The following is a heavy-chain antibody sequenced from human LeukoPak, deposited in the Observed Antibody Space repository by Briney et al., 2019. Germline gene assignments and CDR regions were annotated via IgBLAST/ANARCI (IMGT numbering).Heavy chain of an antibody. D-gene: IGHD5-12*01. CDR2: IWYDGSNK. V-gene: IGHV3-33*06. J-gene: IGHJ4*02. CDR3: AKDPSRGYSGYDEGGYFDY. CDR1: GFTFSSYG. Sequence: GGSLRLSCAASGFTFSSYGMHWVRQAPGKGLEWVAVIWYDGSNKYYADSVKGRFTISRDNSKNTLYLQMNSLRAEDTAVYYCAKDPSRGYSGYDEGGYFDYWGQGTLVTVSS.